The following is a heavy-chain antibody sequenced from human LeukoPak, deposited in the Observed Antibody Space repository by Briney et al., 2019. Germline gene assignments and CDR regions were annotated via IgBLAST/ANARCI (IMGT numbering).Heavy chain of an antibody. Sequence: ASVKVSCKASGYTFTGYYMHWVRQAPGQGLEWMGWINPNSGGTNYAQKFQGRVTMTRDTSISTAYMELSRLRSDDTAVYYCARAENNWNDGAFDIWGQGTMVTVSS. CDR2: INPNSGGT. J-gene: IGHJ3*02. CDR1: GYTFTGYY. D-gene: IGHD1-1*01. CDR3: ARAENNWNDGAFDI. V-gene: IGHV1-2*02.